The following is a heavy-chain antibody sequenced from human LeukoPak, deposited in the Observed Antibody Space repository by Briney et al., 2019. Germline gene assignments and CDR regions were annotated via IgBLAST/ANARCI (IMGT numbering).Heavy chain of an antibody. CDR3: ARVDGSPDY. D-gene: IGHD2-15*01. CDR1: GYTFTRYD. J-gene: IGHJ4*02. Sequence: ASVKVSCKASGYTFTRYDINWVRQATGQGLEWMGWMNPKSGNTGHAQKFQGRVTITRDTSISTVYMELSSLRSEDTAVYFCARVDGSPDYGGQEPLVPVPS. CDR2: MNPKSGNT. V-gene: IGHV1-8*03.